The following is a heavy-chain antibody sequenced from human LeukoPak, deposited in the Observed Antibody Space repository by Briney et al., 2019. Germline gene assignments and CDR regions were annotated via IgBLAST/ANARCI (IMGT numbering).Heavy chain of an antibody. V-gene: IGHV4-39*01. CDR3: VRHFHGSGYVVDL. D-gene: IGHD6-13*01. J-gene: IGHJ5*02. CDR1: SGSISSTSYY. CDR2: IIDSGNT. Sequence: SETLSLTCTASSGSISSTSYYWRWIRPPPGRGLEWIGGIIDSGNTYYNPSLKSRVTISVDTTKNQFSLKLTSVTAADTAVYFCVRHFHGSGYVVDLWGRGTLVTVSS.